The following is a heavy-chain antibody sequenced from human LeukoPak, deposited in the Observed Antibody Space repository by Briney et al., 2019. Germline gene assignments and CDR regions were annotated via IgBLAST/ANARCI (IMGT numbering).Heavy chain of an antibody. V-gene: IGHV4-34*01. D-gene: IGHD6-19*01. CDR3: ARMNRDGGWIDY. Sequence: SETLSLTCAVYGGSFSGYYWSWIRQPPGKGLEWIGEINHSGSTNYNPSLKSRVTISVGTSKNQFSLKLSSVTAADTAVYYCARMNRDGGWIDYWGQGTLVTVSS. CDR1: GGSFSGYY. CDR2: INHSGST. J-gene: IGHJ4*02.